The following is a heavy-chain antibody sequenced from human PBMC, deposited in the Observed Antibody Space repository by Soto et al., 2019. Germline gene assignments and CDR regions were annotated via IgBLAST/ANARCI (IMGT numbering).Heavy chain of an antibody. Sequence: GGSLRLSCAASGFTFSNYGMSWVRQAPGKGLEWVSAISGSGGSTYYADSVKGRFTISRDNSKNTLYLQMNSLRAEDTAVYYCAKAPSEMATTYYYGMDVWGQGTTVTVSS. CDR1: GFTFSNYG. CDR3: AKAPSEMATTYYYGMDV. V-gene: IGHV3-23*01. J-gene: IGHJ6*02. D-gene: IGHD5-12*01. CDR2: ISGSGGST.